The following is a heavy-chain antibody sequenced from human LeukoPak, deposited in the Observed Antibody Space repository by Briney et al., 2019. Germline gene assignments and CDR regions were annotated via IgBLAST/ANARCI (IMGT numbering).Heavy chain of an antibody. V-gene: IGHV4-59*10. D-gene: IGHD3-3*01. CDR2: IHASGIT. J-gene: IGHJ3*02. Sequence: PSETLSLTCDVYGGPFSGYYWSWLRQPAGKGLEWIGRIHASGITNYNPSLKSRVTMSIDTSKNQFSLKLRSVTAADTAVYYCAKYYDFWSGYYDIWGQGTMVTVS. CDR1: GGPFSGYY. CDR3: AKYYDFWSGYYDI.